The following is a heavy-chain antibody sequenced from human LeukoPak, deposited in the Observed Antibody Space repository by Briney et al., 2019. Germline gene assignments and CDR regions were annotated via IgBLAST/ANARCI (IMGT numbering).Heavy chain of an antibody. J-gene: IGHJ3*02. CDR3: ARQREWGGGFDAFDI. CDR2: IYPGDADT. CDR1: GYSFTSYW. Sequence: GESLKISCKGSGYSFTSYWIGWVRQMPGKGLEWMGIIYPGDADTRYSPSFQGQVTISADKSISTAYLQWSSLKASDTAMYFCARQREWGGGFDAFDIWGQGTVVTVSS. D-gene: IGHD2-15*01. V-gene: IGHV5-51*01.